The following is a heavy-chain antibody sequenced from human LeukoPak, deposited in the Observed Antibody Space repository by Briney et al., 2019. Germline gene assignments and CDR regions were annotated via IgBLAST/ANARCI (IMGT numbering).Heavy chain of an antibody. Sequence: ETLSLTCTVSGGSIRSYYWSWIRQPPGKGLEWIGYMYYSASTNYNPSLKSRVTISVDTSKNQSSLKLSSVTAADTAVYYCARRITENGSYSEFDYWGQGTLVTVSS. J-gene: IGHJ4*02. V-gene: IGHV4-59*08. CDR3: ARRITENGSYSEFDY. CDR1: GGSIRSYY. CDR2: MYYSAST. D-gene: IGHD1-26*01.